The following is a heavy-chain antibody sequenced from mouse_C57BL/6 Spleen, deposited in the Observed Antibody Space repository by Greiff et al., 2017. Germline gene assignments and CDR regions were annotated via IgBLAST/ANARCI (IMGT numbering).Heavy chain of an antibody. CDR3: ARKDGSSAGGFAY. Sequence: VKLMESGAELVKPGASVKMSCKASGYTFTTYPIEWMKQNHGKSLEWIGNFHPYNDDTKYNEKFKGKATLTVEKSSSTVYLELSRLTSDDSAVYYCARKDGSSAGGFAYWGQGTLVTVSA. V-gene: IGHV1-47*01. CDR1: GYTFTTYP. CDR2: FHPYNDDT. J-gene: IGHJ3*01. D-gene: IGHD1-1*01.